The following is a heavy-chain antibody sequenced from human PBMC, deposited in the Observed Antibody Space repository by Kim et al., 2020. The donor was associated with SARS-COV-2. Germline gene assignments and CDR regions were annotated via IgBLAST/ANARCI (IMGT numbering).Heavy chain of an antibody. Sequence: GGSLRLSCAASGFTFSSYGMHWVRQAPGKGLEWVAVISYDGSNKYYADSVKGRFTISRDNSKNTLYLQMNSLRAEDTAVYYCAKDLFKMVGAYYYGSGSRGLPWFDPWGQGTLVTVSS. CDR2: ISYDGSNK. CDR1: GFTFSSYG. CDR3: AKDLFKMVGAYYYGSGSRGLPWFDP. J-gene: IGHJ5*02. D-gene: IGHD3-10*01. V-gene: IGHV3-30*18.